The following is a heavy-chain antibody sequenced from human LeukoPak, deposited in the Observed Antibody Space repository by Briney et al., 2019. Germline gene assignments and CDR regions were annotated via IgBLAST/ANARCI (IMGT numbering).Heavy chain of an antibody. Sequence: GGSLRLSCAASGFTVSSYAMHWVRQAPGKGLEWVAVISYDGSNKYYADSVKGRFTISRDNSKNTLYLQMNSLRAEDTAVYYCARDVDYWGQGTLVTVSS. J-gene: IGHJ4*02. CDR3: ARDVDY. CDR1: GFTVSSYA. V-gene: IGHV3-30*04. CDR2: ISYDGSNK.